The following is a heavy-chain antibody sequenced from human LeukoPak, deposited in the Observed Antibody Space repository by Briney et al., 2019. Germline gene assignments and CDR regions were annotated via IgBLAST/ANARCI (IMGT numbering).Heavy chain of an antibody. CDR3: ARDNGYCSGGTCYSGQDY. CDR2: IYASGTI. J-gene: IGHJ4*02. Sequence: PSETLSLTCTVSGGSISNYYWNWIRQPAGKGLEWIGRIYASGTINYNPSLKSRVTMSLDTSKSQFSLILSSVTAADTAVYYCARDNGYCSGGTCYSGQDYWGQGTLVTVSS. CDR1: GGSISNYY. V-gene: IGHV4-4*07. D-gene: IGHD2-15*01.